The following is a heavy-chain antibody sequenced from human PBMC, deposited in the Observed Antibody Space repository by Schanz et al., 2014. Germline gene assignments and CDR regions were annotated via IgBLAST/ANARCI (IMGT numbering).Heavy chain of an antibody. V-gene: IGHV3-48*01. CDR1: GFTFSASA. Sequence: EVQLVESGGGLVQPGGSLKLSCAASGFTFSASAMHWVRQAPGKGLEWISYISSTSRATYYADSVKGRFTISRDNAKNSLFLQMNSLRAEDTAVYYCAGGEYQLLYGNWGQGTLVTVSS. J-gene: IGHJ4*02. CDR3: AGGEYQLLYGN. D-gene: IGHD2-2*02. CDR2: ISSTSRAT.